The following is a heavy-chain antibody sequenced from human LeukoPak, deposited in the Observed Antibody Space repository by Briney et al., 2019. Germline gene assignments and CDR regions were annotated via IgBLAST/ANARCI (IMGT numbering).Heavy chain of an antibody. V-gene: IGHV3-30*02. CDR3: ARDGPPLRHFDWLWDERSWFDP. CDR2: IRYDGSKK. J-gene: IGHJ5*02. D-gene: IGHD3-9*01. Sequence: PGGCLRLSCAASGFIFSSYGMHWVRQAPGKGLEWVAFIRYDGSKKYYADSVKGRFTISRDNAKNTLYLQMNSLRAEDTAVYYCARDGPPLRHFDWLWDERSWFDPWGQGTLVTVSS. CDR1: GFIFSSYG.